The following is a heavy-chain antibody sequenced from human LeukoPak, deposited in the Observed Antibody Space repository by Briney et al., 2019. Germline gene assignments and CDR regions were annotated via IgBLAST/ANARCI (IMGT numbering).Heavy chain of an antibody. V-gene: IGHV1-24*01. CDR2: FDPEDGET. D-gene: IGHD3-10*01. J-gene: IGHJ4*02. CDR3: ATFPFGESLRYYFDY. Sequence: ASVKVSCKVSGYTLTELSMHWVRQAPGKGLEWMGGFDPEDGETIYARKFQGRVTMTEDTSTDTAYVELSSLRSEDTAVYYCATFPFGESLRYYFDYWGQGTLVTVSS. CDR1: GYTLTELS.